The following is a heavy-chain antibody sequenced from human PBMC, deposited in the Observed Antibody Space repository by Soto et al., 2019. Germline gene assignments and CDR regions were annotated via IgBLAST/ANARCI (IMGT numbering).Heavy chain of an antibody. CDR2: IFSNDEK. J-gene: IGHJ5*02. D-gene: IGHD5-12*01. V-gene: IGHV2-26*01. CDR1: GFSLSNARMG. CDR3: ARIPPIVATIPGGWFDP. Sequence: QVTLKESGPVLVNPTETLTLTCTVSGFSLSNARMGVSWIRQPPGKALEWLAHIFSNDEKSYSTSLKSRLTISKDTSKSQVVLTMTNMDPVDTATYYCARIPPIVATIPGGWFDPWGQGTLVTVSS.